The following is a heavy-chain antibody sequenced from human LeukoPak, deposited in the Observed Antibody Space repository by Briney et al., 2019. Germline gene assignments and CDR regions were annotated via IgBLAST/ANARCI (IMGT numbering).Heavy chain of an antibody. D-gene: IGHD2-2*01. V-gene: IGHV3-23*01. CDR3: AKYYCSSTSCHGRAFDI. Sequence: PGGSLRLSCAASGFTFSSYAMSWVRQAPGKGLEWVSAISGSGGSTYYADSVKGRFTISRDNSKNTLYLQMNSLRAEDTAVYYCAKYYCSSTSCHGRAFDIWGQGTMVTVSS. CDR1: GFTFSSYA. CDR2: ISGSGGST. J-gene: IGHJ3*02.